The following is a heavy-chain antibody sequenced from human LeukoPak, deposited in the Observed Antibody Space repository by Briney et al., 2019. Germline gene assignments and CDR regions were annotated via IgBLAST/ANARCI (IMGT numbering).Heavy chain of an antibody. CDR2: TSGSGDST. J-gene: IGHJ6*02. V-gene: IGHV3-23*01. Sequence: GGSLRLSCAASGFTFSSFAMTWVRQAPGKGLEWVSATSGSGDSTYYADSVKGRLTISRDNSKYTLYLQMNSLRAEDTAVYFCAKMGYGSSWMLNYYYYGMDVWGQGTTVTVSS. CDR1: GFTFSSFA. D-gene: IGHD3-10*01. CDR3: AKMGYGSSWMLNYYYYGMDV.